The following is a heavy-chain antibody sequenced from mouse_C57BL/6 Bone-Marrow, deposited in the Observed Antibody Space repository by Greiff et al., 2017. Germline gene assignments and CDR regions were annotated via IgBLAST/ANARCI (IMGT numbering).Heavy chain of an antibody. D-gene: IGHD2-5*01. V-gene: IGHV1-19*01. CDR3: ARKGAYYSNPWFAY. J-gene: IGHJ3*01. CDR2: INPYNGGT. CDR1: GYTFTDYY. Sequence: VHVKQSGPVLVKPGASVKMSCKASGYTFTDYYMNWVKQSHGKSLEWIGVINPYNGGTSYNQKFKGKATLTVDKSSSTAYMELNSLTSEDSAVYYCARKGAYYSNPWFAYWGQGTLVTVSA.